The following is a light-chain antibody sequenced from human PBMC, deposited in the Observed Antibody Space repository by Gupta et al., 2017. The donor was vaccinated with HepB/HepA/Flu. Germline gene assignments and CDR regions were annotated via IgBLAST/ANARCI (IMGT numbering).Light chain of an antibody. V-gene: IGLV1-44*01. CDR1: SSSIGSHT. CDR3: ASWEDSISGMV. J-gene: IGLJ2*01. Sequence: QSVLTQPPSASGTPGQRVTIYCSGSSSSIGSHTVNWYQPLPGTAPKLLIYGNNERRSGVPERFSGSKSGTSAALAISGLQAEEDADYYCASWEDSISGMVFGGGTKLTVL. CDR2: GNN.